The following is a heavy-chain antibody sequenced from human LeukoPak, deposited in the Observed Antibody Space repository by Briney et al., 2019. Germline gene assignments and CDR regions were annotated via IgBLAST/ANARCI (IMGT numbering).Heavy chain of an antibody. J-gene: IGHJ3*02. CDR3: ARDPITYYDSSRDAFDI. CDR1: GGSFSGYY. D-gene: IGHD3-22*01. CDR2: IYTSGST. Sequence: SETLSLTCAVYGGSFSGYYWSWIRQPAGKGLEWIGRIYTSGSTNYNPSLKSRVTMSVDTSKNQFSLKLSSVTAADTAVYYCARDPITYYDSSRDAFDIWGQGTMVTVSS. V-gene: IGHV4-4*07.